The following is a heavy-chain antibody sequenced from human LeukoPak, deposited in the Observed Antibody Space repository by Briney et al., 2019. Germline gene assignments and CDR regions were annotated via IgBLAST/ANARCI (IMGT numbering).Heavy chain of an antibody. CDR2: IIPIFGTA. V-gene: IGHV1-69*13. CDR1: GGTFSSYA. CDR3: ARGPPNWGYDY. D-gene: IGHD7-27*01. J-gene: IGHJ4*02. Sequence: ASVKVSCKASGGTFSSYAISWVRQAPGQGLEWMGGIIPIFGTANYAQKFQGRVTITADESTSTAYMELSSPRSEDTAVYYCARGPPNWGYDYWGPGTLVTVSS.